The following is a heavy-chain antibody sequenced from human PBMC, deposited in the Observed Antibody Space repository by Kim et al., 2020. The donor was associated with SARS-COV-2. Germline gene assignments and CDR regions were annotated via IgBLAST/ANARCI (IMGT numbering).Heavy chain of an antibody. J-gene: IGHJ5*02. CDR2: ISWNSGSI. Sequence: GGSLRLSCAASGFTFGDYAMHWVRQAPGKGLEWVSGISWNSGSIGYADSVKGRFTISRDNAKNSLYLQMNSLRAEDTALYYCAKDSGSYLVNTPINWFDPWGQGTLVTVSS. CDR1: GFTFGDYA. D-gene: IGHD1-26*01. V-gene: IGHV3-9*01. CDR3: AKDSGSYLVNTPINWFDP.